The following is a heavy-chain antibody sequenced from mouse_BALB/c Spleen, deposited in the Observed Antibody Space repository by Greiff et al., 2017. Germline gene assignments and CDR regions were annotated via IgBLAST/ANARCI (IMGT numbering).Heavy chain of an antibody. CDR2: ISYDGSN. CDR3: ARVYGNFSMDY. Sequence: EVQLQESGPGLVKPSQSLSLTCSVTGYSITSGYYWNWIRQFPGNKLEWMGYISYDGSNNYNPSLKNRISITRDTSKNQFFLKLNSVTTEDTATYYCARVYGNFSMDYWGQGTSVTVSS. D-gene: IGHD2-1*01. CDR1: GYSITSGYY. V-gene: IGHV3-6*02. J-gene: IGHJ4*01.